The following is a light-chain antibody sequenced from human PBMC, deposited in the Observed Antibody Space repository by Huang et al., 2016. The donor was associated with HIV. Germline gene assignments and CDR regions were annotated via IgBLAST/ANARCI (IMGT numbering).Light chain of an antibody. J-gene: IGKJ2*01. V-gene: IGKV3-15*01. CDR2: GAS. CDR1: QSIGSN. CDR3: QQYNNWPYT. Sequence: EIVLTQSPATLSLSPGERATLSGRASQSIGSNLARYQQKPGQAPRLLIYGASTRANGNPVRFSGSGSGTEFTLTISSLQSEDFAVYYCQQYNNWPYTFGQGTKLEIK.